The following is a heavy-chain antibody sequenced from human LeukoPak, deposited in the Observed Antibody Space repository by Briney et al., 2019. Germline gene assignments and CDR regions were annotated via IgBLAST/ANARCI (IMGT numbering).Heavy chain of an antibody. D-gene: IGHD5-12*01. V-gene: IGHV3-23*01. CDR2: ITGGSGRT. CDR1: GFTVSSNYA. CDR3: AKHGRGNNSRDYFDY. Sequence: GGSLRLSCAVSGFTVSSNYAMTWVRQAPGKGLEWVSTITGGSGRTYYTDSVKGRFTISRDHSENTLYLQMNSLRAEDTAVYHCAKHGRGNNSRDYFDYWGQGTLVTVSP. J-gene: IGHJ4*02.